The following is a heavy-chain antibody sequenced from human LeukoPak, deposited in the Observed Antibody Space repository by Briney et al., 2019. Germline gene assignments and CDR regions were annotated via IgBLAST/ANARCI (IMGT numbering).Heavy chain of an antibody. V-gene: IGHV3-23*01. J-gene: IGHJ4*02. D-gene: IGHD6-13*01. CDR2: IVSSGGTT. CDR1: GFTFSSYA. Sequence: GGSLRLSCAAPGFTFSSYAMNWVRQAPRKGLQSVSGIVSSGGTTYYADSVKGRFTISRDNSKNTLYLQMNSLRAEATAVYYCAKDLSSSSPYHGWGQGTLVTVSS. CDR3: AKDLSSSSPYHG.